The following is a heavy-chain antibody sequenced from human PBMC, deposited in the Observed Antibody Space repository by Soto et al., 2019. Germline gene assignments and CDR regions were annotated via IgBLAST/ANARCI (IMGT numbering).Heavy chain of an antibody. CDR1: GFTFSSYA. V-gene: IGHV3-23*01. J-gene: IGHJ6*02. D-gene: IGHD5-18*01. Sequence: PGGSLRLSCAASGFTFSSYAMSWVRQAPGKGLEWVSAISGSGGSTYYADSVKGRFTISRDNSKNTLYLQMNSLRAEDTAVYYCAKATTAMVTSYYYGMDVWGQGTTVTVSS. CDR3: AKATTAMVTSYYYGMDV. CDR2: ISGSGGST.